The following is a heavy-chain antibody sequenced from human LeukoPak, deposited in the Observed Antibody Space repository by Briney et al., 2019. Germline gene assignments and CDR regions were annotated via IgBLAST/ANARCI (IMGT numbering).Heavy chain of an antibody. V-gene: IGHV1-18*01. D-gene: IGHD3-22*01. CDR2: ISAYNGNT. Sequence: ASVKVSCKASGYAFTSYGISWVRQAPGQGLEWMGWISAYNGNTNYAQKLQGRVTMTTDTSTSTAYMELRSLRSDDTAVYYCARVREITMIVVVIERYYFDYWGQGTLVTVSS. CDR1: GYAFTSYG. J-gene: IGHJ4*02. CDR3: ARVREITMIVVVIERYYFDY.